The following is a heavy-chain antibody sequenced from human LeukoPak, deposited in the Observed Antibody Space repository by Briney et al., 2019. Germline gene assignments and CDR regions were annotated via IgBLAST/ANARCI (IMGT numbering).Heavy chain of an antibody. J-gene: IGHJ4*02. CDR3: ARYHNSGWYYFDC. CDR2: ISSNGTTI. V-gene: IGHV3-48*03. CDR1: GFTFSSYE. Sequence: PGGSLRLSCAASGFTFSSYEMNWVRQAPGKGLEWVSYISSNGTTIYYADSVKGRFTISRDNAKNSLYLQMNSLRAEDTAVYYCARYHNSGWYYFDCWGQGTLVTVSS. D-gene: IGHD6-19*01.